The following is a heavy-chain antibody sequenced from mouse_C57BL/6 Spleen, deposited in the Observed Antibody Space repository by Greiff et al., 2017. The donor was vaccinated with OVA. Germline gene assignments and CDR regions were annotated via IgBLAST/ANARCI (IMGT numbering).Heavy chain of an antibody. D-gene: IGHD1-1*01. CDR2: ISYSGST. V-gene: IGHV3-1*01. Sequence: EVKLQESGPGMVKPSQSLSLTCTVTGYSITSGYDWHWIRHFPGNKLEWMGYISYSGSTNYNPSLKSRISITHDTSKNQFFLKLNSVTTEDTATYYCARDHGSSLYWYFDVWGTGTTVTVSS. CDR3: ARDHGSSLYWYFDV. CDR1: GYSITSGYD. J-gene: IGHJ1*03.